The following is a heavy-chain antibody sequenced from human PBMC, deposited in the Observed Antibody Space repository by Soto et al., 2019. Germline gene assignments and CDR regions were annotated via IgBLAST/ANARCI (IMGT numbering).Heavy chain of an antibody. CDR3: AKAVGEYLYFLDY. CDR2: VSASGHNT. CDR1: GLTLSRYA. V-gene: IGHV3-23*01. D-gene: IGHD3-10*01. Sequence: EVQLLESGGGLIQPGGSLRLSCAFSGLTLSRYATSWVRQAPGKGLEWVSGVSASGHNTYYADSVRGRFTISRDNSKNTLYLQKNSLTAEDTAVYYCAKAVGEYLYFLDYWGQGILVTVSS. J-gene: IGHJ4*02.